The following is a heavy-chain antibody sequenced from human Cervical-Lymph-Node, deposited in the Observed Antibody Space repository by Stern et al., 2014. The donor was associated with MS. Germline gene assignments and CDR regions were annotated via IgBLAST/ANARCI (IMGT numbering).Heavy chain of an antibody. J-gene: IGHJ6*02. CDR1: GGSVSAYY. V-gene: IGHV4-59*02. Sequence: QVQLQESGPGLVKPSETLSLTCSVSGGSVSAYYWSWIRQPPGKGLELIGYIYHSGSTTYNPSFTSRLTMSIDTSKNQFSLRLSSVTAADTAVYYCTRGGARYYGMDAWGQGTTVTVSS. CDR3: TRGGARYYGMDA. D-gene: IGHD3-10*01. CDR2: IYHSGST.